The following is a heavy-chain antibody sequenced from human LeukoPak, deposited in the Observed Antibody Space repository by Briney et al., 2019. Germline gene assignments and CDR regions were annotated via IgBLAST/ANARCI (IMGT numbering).Heavy chain of an antibody. J-gene: IGHJ4*02. CDR3: AGVAYGVVGFYDY. CDR2: IYCSGST. Sequence: SETLSLTCTVSGGSISSYYWSWIRQPPGKGLEWIGYIYCSGSTNYNPSLKSRVTISVDTSKNQFSLKLSFVTAADTAVYYCAGVAYGVVGFYDYWGQGTLVTVSS. V-gene: IGHV4-59*08. D-gene: IGHD2-15*01. CDR1: GGSISSYY.